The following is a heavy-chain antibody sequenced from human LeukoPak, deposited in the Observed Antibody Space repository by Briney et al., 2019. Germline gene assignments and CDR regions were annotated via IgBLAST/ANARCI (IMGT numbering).Heavy chain of an antibody. V-gene: IGHV4-39*01. Sequence: SETLSLTCTVSGGSISSSSFYWGWIRQPPGKGLEWIGSLYYSGNTYYNPSLKSRVTISVDTSKSQFSLKLSSVTATDTAVYYCARYYYGSGSYIWFAPWGQGTLVTVSS. CDR3: ARYYYGSGSYIWFAP. J-gene: IGHJ5*02. D-gene: IGHD3-10*01. CDR2: LYYSGNT. CDR1: GGSISSSSFY.